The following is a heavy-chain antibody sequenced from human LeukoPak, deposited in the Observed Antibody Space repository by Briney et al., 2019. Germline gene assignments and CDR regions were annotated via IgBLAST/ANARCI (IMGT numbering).Heavy chain of an antibody. CDR1: GYSFTSYW. Sequence: GESLKISCKGPGYSFTSYWIGWARQMPGKGLEWMGIIYPGYSDTRYSPSFQGQVTISDDKSISTAYLQWSSLKAADTAMYYCARQAYGSHFDAFDIWGQGTMVTVSS. V-gene: IGHV5-51*01. CDR3: ARQAYGSHFDAFDI. CDR2: IYPGYSDT. J-gene: IGHJ3*02. D-gene: IGHD3-22*01.